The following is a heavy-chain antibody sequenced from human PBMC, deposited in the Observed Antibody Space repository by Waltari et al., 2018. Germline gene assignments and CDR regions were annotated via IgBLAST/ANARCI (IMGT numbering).Heavy chain of an antibody. CDR2: IKQDGSEK. Sequence: EVQLVESRAGLVPPGGSLSLSCAASGLTLREFWHTLVRPHPGKGLGWVANIKQDGSEKYYVDSVKGRFTISRDNAKNSLYLQMNSLRVEDTAVYYCASNQVPAVAVQNDYWGQGTLVTVSS. D-gene: IGHD2-2*01. CDR1: GLTLREFW. V-gene: IGHV3-7*01. CDR3: ASNQVPAVAVQNDY. J-gene: IGHJ4*02.